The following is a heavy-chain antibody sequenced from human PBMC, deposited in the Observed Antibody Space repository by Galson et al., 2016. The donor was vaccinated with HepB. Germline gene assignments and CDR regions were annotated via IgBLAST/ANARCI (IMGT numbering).Heavy chain of an antibody. CDR2: IYSGGAT. Sequence: SLRLSCAGSGFSVRSNYMNWVRQAPGKGLEWHSVIYSGGATSYADSVKGRFTISRDTSNNTVFLQMNSLRTEDTAVYYCTKNLDGGWHFPFDYWGQGTLVTVSS. V-gene: IGHV3-53*01. CDR1: GFSVRSNY. D-gene: IGHD2-15*01. J-gene: IGHJ4*02. CDR3: TKNLDGGWHFPFDY.